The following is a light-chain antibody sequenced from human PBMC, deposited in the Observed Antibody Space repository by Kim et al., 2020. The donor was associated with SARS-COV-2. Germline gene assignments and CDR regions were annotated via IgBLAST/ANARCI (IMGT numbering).Light chain of an antibody. CDR1: QGIRSD. CDR3: LQHHAYPRT. Sequence: ASLGDRVTITCRASQGIRSDLGWYQQKPGRAPTRLIYGASTLESGVPSRFIGSGSGTEFTLTISSLQPEDFATYYCLQHHAYPRTFGQGTKVDIK. J-gene: IGKJ1*01. CDR2: GAS. V-gene: IGKV1-17*01.